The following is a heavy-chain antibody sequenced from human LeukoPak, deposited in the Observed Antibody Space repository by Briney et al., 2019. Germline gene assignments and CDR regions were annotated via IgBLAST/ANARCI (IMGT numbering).Heavy chain of an antibody. J-gene: IGHJ4*02. CDR1: GFTFSSYA. D-gene: IGHD1-1*01. Sequence: GGSLRLSCAASGFTFSSYAMSWVRQAPGKGLEWVSTINNNAGNTYYADSVKGRFTISRDNSKNTLYLQMNSLRVEDTAVYYCAKDRLIYNGYYFDYWGQGTLVTVSS. V-gene: IGHV3-23*01. CDR3: AKDRLIYNGYYFDY. CDR2: INNNAGNT.